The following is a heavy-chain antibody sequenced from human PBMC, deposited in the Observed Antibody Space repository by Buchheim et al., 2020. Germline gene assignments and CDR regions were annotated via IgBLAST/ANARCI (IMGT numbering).Heavy chain of an antibody. D-gene: IGHD3-10*02. J-gene: IGHJ4*02. V-gene: IGHV3-23*01. CDR1: GFTFSSYT. CDR2: ISGSGDIK. CDR3: EIPSEITTF. Sequence: EVQLLESGGGLVQPGGSLKLSCAASGFTFSSYTMSWVRQAPGKGLEWVSGISGSGDIKNYADSVQGRFTISRDNSKNTLFLQMNSLRAEDTAVYYCEIPSEITTFWGQGIL.